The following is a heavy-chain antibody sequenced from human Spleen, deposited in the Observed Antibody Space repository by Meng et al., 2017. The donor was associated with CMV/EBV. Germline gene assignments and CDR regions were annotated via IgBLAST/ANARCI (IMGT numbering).Heavy chain of an antibody. V-gene: IGHV2-5*01. CDR2: IYWNDDR. Sequence: SGPTLVKPTQTLTLTCTFSGFSLSTSGVGVGWIRQPPGKALEWLALIYWNDDRRHRSFLKSSLTVTKDTSKNVVVLTMTNVDPVDTATYFCAHTFEHWRVVFDYWGQGILVTVSS. D-gene: IGHD2-2*01. J-gene: IGHJ4*02. CDR3: AHTFEHWRVVFDY. CDR1: GFSLSTSGVG.